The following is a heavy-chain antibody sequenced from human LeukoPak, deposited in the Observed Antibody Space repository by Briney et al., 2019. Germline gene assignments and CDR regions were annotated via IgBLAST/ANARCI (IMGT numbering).Heavy chain of an antibody. CDR2: IWYDGKFK. CDR1: GFTFKSYA. CDR3: ARGFGSGASSVQF. Sequence: GGSLRLSCAASGFTFKSYAMHWVRQAPGKGLEWLAVIWYDGKFKYYGDSVKGRISISRDNSKATLDLQMDNLRAEDSGVYYCARGFGSGASSVQFWGQGTLVTVSS. D-gene: IGHD2-15*01. V-gene: IGHV3-33*01. J-gene: IGHJ4*02.